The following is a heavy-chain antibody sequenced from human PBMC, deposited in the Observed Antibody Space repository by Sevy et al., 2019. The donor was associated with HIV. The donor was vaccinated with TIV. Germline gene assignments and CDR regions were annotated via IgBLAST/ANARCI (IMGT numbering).Heavy chain of an antibody. CDR1: GGSISSYY. CDR2: IYYSGST. J-gene: IGHJ3*02. D-gene: IGHD4-17*01. CDR3: ARGDYGGNSCDAFDI. V-gene: IGHV4-59*01. Sequence: QSQTLSLTCTVSGGSISSYYWSWIRQPPGKGLEWIGYIYYSGSTNYNPSLKSRVTISVDTSKNQFSLKLSSVTAADTAVYYCARGDYGGNSCDAFDIWGQGTMVTVSS.